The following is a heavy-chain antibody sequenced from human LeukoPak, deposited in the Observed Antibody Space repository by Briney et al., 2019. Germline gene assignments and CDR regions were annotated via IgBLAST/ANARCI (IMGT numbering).Heavy chain of an antibody. CDR2: IWFDGSNK. Sequence: GGSLRLSRGASRLTFSSYGMHWVRQAPGKGLEWVAVIWFDGSNKFYADSVKGRFTISRDNSKNTLYLQMNSLRAEDTAVYYCARGLGHQGPYYPDYWGQGTLVTVSS. D-gene: IGHD1-26*01. CDR3: ARGLGHQGPYYPDY. V-gene: IGHV3-33*08. CDR1: RLTFSSYG. J-gene: IGHJ4*02.